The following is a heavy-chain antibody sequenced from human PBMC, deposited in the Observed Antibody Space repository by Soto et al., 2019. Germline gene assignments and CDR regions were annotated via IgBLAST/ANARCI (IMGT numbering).Heavy chain of an antibody. J-gene: IGHJ4*02. CDR3: ATGNLVVVAATHYFDY. Sequence: AASVKVSCKVSGYTLTELSMHWVRQAPGKGLEWMGGFDPEDGETIYAQKFQGRVTMTEDTSTDTAYMELSSLRSEDTAVYYCATGNLVVVAATHYFDYWGQGTLVTVSS. CDR1: GYTLTELS. V-gene: IGHV1-24*01. D-gene: IGHD2-15*01. CDR2: FDPEDGET.